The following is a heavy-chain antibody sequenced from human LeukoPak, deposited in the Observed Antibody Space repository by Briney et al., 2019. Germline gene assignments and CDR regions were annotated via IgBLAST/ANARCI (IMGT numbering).Heavy chain of an antibody. V-gene: IGHV1-69*05. CDR1: GGTFSSYA. D-gene: IGHD1-26*01. CDR2: IIPIFGTA. CDR3: ARDPLFGVGSTRIFDY. J-gene: IGHJ4*02. Sequence: SVKVSCKASGGTFSSYAISWVRQAPGQGLEWMGGIIPIFGTANYARNLQGRVTMTTDTSTSTVYMELRSLRSDDTAVYYCARDPLFGVGSTRIFDYWGQGTLVTVSS.